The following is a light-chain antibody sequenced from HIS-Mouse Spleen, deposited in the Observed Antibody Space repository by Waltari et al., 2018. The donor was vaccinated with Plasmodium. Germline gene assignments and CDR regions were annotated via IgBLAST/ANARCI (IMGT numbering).Light chain of an antibody. CDR3: SSYAGSNNLV. V-gene: IGLV2-8*01. J-gene: IGLJ2*01. CDR2: EVS. Sequence: QSALTQPPSASGSPGQSVTISCTGTSSDVGGYNYVSWYQQHPGKAPKLMFYEVSKRSSGVPGRFSCSKCGNTASLTVAGLQAEDEADYYCSSYAGSNNLVFGGGTKLTVL. CDR1: SSDVGGYNY.